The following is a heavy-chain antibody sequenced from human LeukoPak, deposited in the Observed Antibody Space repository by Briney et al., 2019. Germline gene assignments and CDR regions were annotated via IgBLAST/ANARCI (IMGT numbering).Heavy chain of an antibody. Sequence: SETLSLTCTVSGGSISSGSYYWSWIRQPAGKGLEWIGRIYTSGSTNYNPSLKSRVTISVDTSKNQFSLKLSSVTAADTAVYYSARVDWNDAAGGMDVWGQGTTVTVSS. CDR3: ARVDWNDAAGGMDV. CDR2: IYTSGST. V-gene: IGHV4-61*02. CDR1: GGSISSGSYY. D-gene: IGHD1-1*01. J-gene: IGHJ6*02.